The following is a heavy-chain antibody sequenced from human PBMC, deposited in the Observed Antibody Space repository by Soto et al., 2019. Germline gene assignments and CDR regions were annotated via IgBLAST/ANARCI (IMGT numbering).Heavy chain of an antibody. D-gene: IGHD3-22*01. V-gene: IGHV3-23*01. CDR3: AKAYYYSIGSLDY. J-gene: IGHJ4*02. CDR2: ISGSGGST. Sequence: GGSLRLSCAASGFTFSSYAMSWVRQAPGKGLEWVSAISGSGGSTYYADSVKGRFTISRDNSKNTLYLRMNSLRAEDTAVYYCAKAYYYSIGSLDYWGQGTLVTVSS. CDR1: GFTFSSYA.